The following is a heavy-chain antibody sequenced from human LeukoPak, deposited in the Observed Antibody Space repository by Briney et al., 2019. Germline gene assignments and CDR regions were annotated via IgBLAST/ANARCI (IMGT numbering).Heavy chain of an antibody. J-gene: IGHJ6*04. D-gene: IGHD4-23*01. CDR3: ARTLYGGNRTDV. Sequence: PSETLSLTCTVSGGSISTYYWSWIRQAPGKGLEWIGYIFHSGSTDYNPSLSSRVTISVDTSRNQFSLRLNSVTAADTAMYYCARTLYGGNRTDVWGRGATVTVSS. CDR1: GGSISTYY. CDR2: IFHSGST. V-gene: IGHV4-59*08.